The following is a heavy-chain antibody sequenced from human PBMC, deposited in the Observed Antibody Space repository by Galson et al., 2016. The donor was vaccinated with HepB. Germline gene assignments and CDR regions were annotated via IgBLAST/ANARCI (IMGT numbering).Heavy chain of an antibody. CDR1: GFTFSNYW. J-gene: IGHJ3*02. CDR3: ARDYSPSYYYDSSSYYGDAFDI. Sequence: SLRLSCAASGFTFSNYWMPWVRQAPGKGLEWVANIKQDGSKKYYLDSVEGRFTISRDTAKNSLYLQMNSLRAEDTAVYYCARDYSPSYYYDSSSYYGDAFDIWGQGTMVTVSS. D-gene: IGHD3-22*01. V-gene: IGHV3-7*03. CDR2: IKQDGSKK.